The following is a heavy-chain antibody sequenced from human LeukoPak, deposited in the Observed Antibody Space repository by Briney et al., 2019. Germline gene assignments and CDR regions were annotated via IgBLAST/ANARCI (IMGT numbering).Heavy chain of an antibody. D-gene: IGHD6-13*01. Sequence: PGGSLRLSCAASGFTFSSYWMSWVRQAPGKGLEWVANIKQDGSEKYYVDSVKGRFTISRDNAKNSLYLQMNSLRAEDTAVYYCARGRSLESSSWYYFDYWGQGTLVTVSS. CDR2: IKQDGSEK. J-gene: IGHJ4*02. V-gene: IGHV3-7*01. CDR3: ARGRSLESSSWYYFDY. CDR1: GFTFSSYW.